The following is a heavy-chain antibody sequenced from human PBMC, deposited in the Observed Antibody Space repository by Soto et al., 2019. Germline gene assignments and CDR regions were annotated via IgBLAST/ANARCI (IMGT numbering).Heavy chain of an antibody. Sequence: GGSLRLSCAASGFTFSTSWMSWVRQAPGKGLEWVANINQDGSEKYYVDSVKGRFTISRDNAKSSLYLQMNSLRAEDMAVYSCARGADRRYAGGYGLDVWGQGTTVTVSS. V-gene: IGHV3-7*01. CDR1: GFTFSTSW. D-gene: IGHD2-2*01. CDR3: ARGADRRYAGGYGLDV. CDR2: INQDGSEK. J-gene: IGHJ6*02.